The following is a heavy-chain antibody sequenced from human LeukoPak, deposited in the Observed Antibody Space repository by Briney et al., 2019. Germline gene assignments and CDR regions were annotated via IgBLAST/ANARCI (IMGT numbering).Heavy chain of an antibody. Sequence: SETLSLTCTVSGGSISSYYWSWIWQPPGKGLEWIGYIYYSGSTNYNPSLKSRVTISVDTSKNQFSLKLSSVTAADTAVYYCARLYYYDSSGYYIFDYWGQGTLVTVSS. J-gene: IGHJ4*02. CDR3: ARLYYYDSSGYYIFDY. CDR1: GGSISSYY. CDR2: IYYSGST. D-gene: IGHD3-22*01. V-gene: IGHV4-59*01.